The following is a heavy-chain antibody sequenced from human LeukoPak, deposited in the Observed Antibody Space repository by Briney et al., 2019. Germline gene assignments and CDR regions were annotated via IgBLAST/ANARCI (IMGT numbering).Heavy chain of an antibody. D-gene: IGHD6-19*01. V-gene: IGHV3-30-3*01. CDR2: ISYDGNNK. CDR3: ARDLSSGPNGLGAY. J-gene: IGHJ4*02. Sequence: GGSLRLSCAASGFTFSSYAMHWVRQAPGEGLEWVALISYDGNNKYYADSVKGRFTISRDNSKNTLYLQMNSLRAEDTAVYYCARDLSSGPNGLGAYWGQGTLVTVSS. CDR1: GFTFSSYA.